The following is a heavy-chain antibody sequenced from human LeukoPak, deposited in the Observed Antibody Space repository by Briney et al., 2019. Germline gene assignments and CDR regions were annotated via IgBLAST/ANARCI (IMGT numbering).Heavy chain of an antibody. D-gene: IGHD2-21*02. V-gene: IGHV3-74*01. CDR1: GFTFSNYW. J-gene: IGHJ4*02. CDR2: INSDMSST. Sequence: GGSLRLSCAASGFTFSNYWMHWVRQAPGKGLVWVSRINSDMSSTNYADSVKGRFTISRDNSKNTLYLQMNSLRADDTAVYYCAKEGAYCGRDCSGVFDYWGQGTQVTVSS. CDR3: AKEGAYCGRDCSGVFDY.